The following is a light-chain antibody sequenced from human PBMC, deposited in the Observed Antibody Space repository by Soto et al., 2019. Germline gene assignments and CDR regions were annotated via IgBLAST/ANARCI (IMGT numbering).Light chain of an antibody. CDR2: GNS. CDR3: QSYDSSLSGHYV. V-gene: IGLV1-40*01. CDR1: SSNIGAGYD. Sequence: QSVLTQPPSVSGAPGQRVTISCTGSSSNIGAGYDVHWYQQLPGPAPKLLIYGNSNRPSGVPDRFSGSKSGTSASLAITGLLAEDEADYYCQSYDSSLSGHYVFGTGTKVTVL. J-gene: IGLJ1*01.